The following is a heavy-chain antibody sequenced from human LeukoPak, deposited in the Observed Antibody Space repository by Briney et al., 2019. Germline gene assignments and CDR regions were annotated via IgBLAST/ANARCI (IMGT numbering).Heavy chain of an antibody. J-gene: IGHJ4*02. D-gene: IGHD3-10*01. CDR2: MSGSSSFT. V-gene: IGHV3-11*03. CDR3: ARWFGSGSYYGY. Sequence: GSLRLSCAASGFTFSDYYTSWFRQPPGTGLQQVSYMSGSSSFTKYADSVKGRFTNSIDSAKNSLYLQTSSLRAQESAVYYCARWFGSGSYYGYWGQGTLVTASS. CDR1: GFTFSDYY.